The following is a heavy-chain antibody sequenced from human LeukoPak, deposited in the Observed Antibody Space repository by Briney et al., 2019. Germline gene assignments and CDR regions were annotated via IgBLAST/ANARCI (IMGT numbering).Heavy chain of an antibody. J-gene: IGHJ5*02. CDR2: IYHSGST. V-gene: IGHV4-4*02. CDR1: GGSISSSNW. CDR3: ARAGGSSWYAEMGHNWFDP. Sequence: PSETLSLTCAVSGGSISSSNWWSWVRQPPGKGLEWIGEIYHSGSTNYNPSLKSRVTISVDTSKNQFSLKLSSVTAADTAVYYCARAGGSSWYAEMGHNWFDPWGQGTLVTVSS. D-gene: IGHD6-13*01.